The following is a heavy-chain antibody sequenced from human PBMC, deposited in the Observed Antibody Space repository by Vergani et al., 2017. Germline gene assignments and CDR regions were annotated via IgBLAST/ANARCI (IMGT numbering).Heavy chain of an antibody. CDR3: ARDRGYYGGNLRGNNWFDP. D-gene: IGHD4-23*01. CDR1: GGSISSSSYY. Sequence: QLQLQESGPGLVKPSETLSLTCTVSGGSISSSSYYWGWIRQPPGKGLEWIGSIYYSGRTYYNPSLKSRVTISVDTSKDQFSLQLSSVTAADTAVYYCARDRGYYGGNLRGNNWFDPWGQGTLVTVSS. J-gene: IGHJ5*02. CDR2: IYYSGRT. V-gene: IGHV4-39*07.